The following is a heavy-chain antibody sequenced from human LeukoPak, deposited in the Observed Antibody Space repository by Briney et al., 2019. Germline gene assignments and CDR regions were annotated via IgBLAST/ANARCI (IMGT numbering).Heavy chain of an antibody. Sequence: ASVKVSCKASGYTFTGYYMHWVRQAPGQGLEWMGWINPNSGGTNYVQKFQGRVTMTRDTSISTAYMELSRLRSDDTAVYYCARDRTSKAVAGNFDYWGQGTLVTVSS. CDR3: ARDRTSKAVAGNFDY. CDR1: GYTFTGYY. CDR2: INPNSGGT. V-gene: IGHV1-2*02. J-gene: IGHJ4*02. D-gene: IGHD6-19*01.